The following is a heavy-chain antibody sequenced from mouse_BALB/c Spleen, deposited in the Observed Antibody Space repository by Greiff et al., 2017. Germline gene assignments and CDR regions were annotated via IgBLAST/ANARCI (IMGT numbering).Heavy chain of an antibody. V-gene: IGHV2-6-7*01. CDR1: GFSLTGYG. CDR3: ARSTVVRDYAMDY. J-gene: IGHJ4*01. CDR2: IWGDGST. Sequence: VKLMESGPGLVAPSQSLSITCTVSGFSLTGYGVNWVRQPPGKGLEWLGMIWGDGSTDYNSALKSRLSISKDNSKSQVFLKMNSLQTDDTARYYCARSTVVRDYAMDYWGQGTSVTVSS. D-gene: IGHD1-1*01.